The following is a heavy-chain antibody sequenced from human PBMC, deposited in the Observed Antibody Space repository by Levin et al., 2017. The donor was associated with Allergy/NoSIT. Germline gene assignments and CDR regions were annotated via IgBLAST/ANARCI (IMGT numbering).Heavy chain of an antibody. J-gene: IGHJ4*02. V-gene: IGHV1-2*02. CDR1: GYTFSGYH. CDR2: INPNSGGT. D-gene: IGHD3-22*01. Sequence: ASVKVSCKASGYTFSGYHIHWVRQAPGQGLEWMGWINPNSGGTVYAQKFQGRVTMTRDTSISTAYMELSSLRSDDTAVYYCARGAYYDSSGYYNYFNYWGQGTLVTVSS. CDR3: ARGAYYDSSGYYNYFNY.